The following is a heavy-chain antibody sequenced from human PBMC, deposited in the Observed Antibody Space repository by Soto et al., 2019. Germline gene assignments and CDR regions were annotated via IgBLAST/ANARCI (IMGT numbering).Heavy chain of an antibody. Sequence: PGGSRRLSCAPSGFTFDDFAMHWVRQAPGKGMERVSGISWNSGSIRYTDSVKARFTISRDNAKNSLYLQMNSLRAEDTALYYCVKDVSGRGSFYYYFGMDVWGHGTTVTVSS. CDR2: ISWNSGSI. D-gene: IGHD3-16*01. CDR3: VKDVSGRGSFYYYFGMDV. CDR1: GFTFDDFA. V-gene: IGHV3-9*01. J-gene: IGHJ6*02.